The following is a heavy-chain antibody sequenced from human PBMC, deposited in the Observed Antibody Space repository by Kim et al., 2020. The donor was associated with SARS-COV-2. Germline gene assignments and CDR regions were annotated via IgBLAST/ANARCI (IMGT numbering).Heavy chain of an antibody. V-gene: IGHV4-34*01. J-gene: IGHJ6*02. CDR2: INHSGST. D-gene: IGHD3-10*01. CDR3: ARGLLMVRGVMVQRYYYGMDV. CDR1: GGSFSGYY. Sequence: SETLSLTCAVYGGSFSGYYWSWIRQPPGKGLEWIGDINHSGSTNYNPSLKSRVTISVDTSKNQFSLKLSSVTAADTAVYYCARGLLMVRGVMVQRYYYGMDVWGQGTTVTVSS.